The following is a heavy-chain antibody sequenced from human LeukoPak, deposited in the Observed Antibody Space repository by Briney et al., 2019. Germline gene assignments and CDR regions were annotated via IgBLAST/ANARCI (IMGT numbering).Heavy chain of an antibody. Sequence: GRSLRLSCAASGFTFSSYAMHWVRQAPGKGLEWVSSISTSSRYIYYRDSVKGRFTISRDYAKNSLYLQMNSLRVEDTAVYYCARADCSGSTCYLRRSWFDPWGQGTLVTVSS. CDR2: ISTSSRYI. J-gene: IGHJ5*02. CDR1: GFTFSSYA. D-gene: IGHD2-2*01. V-gene: IGHV3-21*01. CDR3: ARADCSGSTCYLRRSWFDP.